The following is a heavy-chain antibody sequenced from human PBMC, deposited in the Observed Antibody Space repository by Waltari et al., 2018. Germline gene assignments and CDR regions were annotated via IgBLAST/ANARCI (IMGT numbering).Heavy chain of an antibody. CDR3: ARLTVVGATRWFEP. J-gene: IGHJ5*02. Sequence: QLHLQESGPGLVKPSETLSLTCSVSGDSLNRSKYYWAWIRQPPGKGLESIGSIYYSGSTYHNPSLKSRVTISVDTSKNEFYLKLKSVTAADTATYYCARLTVVGATRWFEPWGQGTQVTVSS. D-gene: IGHD1-26*01. V-gene: IGHV4-39*01. CDR2: IYYSGST. CDR1: GDSLNRSKYY.